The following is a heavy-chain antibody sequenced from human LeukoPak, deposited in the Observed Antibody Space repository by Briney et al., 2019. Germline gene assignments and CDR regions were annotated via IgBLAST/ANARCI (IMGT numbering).Heavy chain of an antibody. J-gene: IGHJ4*02. Sequence: SETLSLTCTVSGGSISSGGYYWSWIRQHPGKGLEWIGYIYYSGSTYYNPSLNGRVTMSLDGSSNQLSLNLTSVTAADTAIYYCSRESGAFCPFGYWGQGTLVIVPS. CDR2: IYYSGST. CDR3: SRESGAFCPFGY. D-gene: IGHD1-26*01. V-gene: IGHV4-31*03. CDR1: GGSISSGGYY.